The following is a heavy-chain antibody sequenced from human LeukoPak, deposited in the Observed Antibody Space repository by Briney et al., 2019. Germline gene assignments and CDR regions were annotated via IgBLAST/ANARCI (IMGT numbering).Heavy chain of an antibody. CDR1: GGAISSYY. V-gene: IGHV4-4*07. CDR3: ARVGDSSGYENWFDP. J-gene: IGHJ5*02. Sequence: TSETLSLTCTVSGGAISSYYWSWIRQPAGKGLEWIGRIYTSGSTNYNPSLESRVTMSVDTSSNQFSLKLSSVTAADTAVYSCARVGDSSGYENWFDPWGQGTLVTVSS. CDR2: IYTSGST. D-gene: IGHD3-22*01.